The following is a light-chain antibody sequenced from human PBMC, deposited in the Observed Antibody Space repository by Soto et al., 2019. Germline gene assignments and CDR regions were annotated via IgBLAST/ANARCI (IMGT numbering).Light chain of an antibody. Sequence: DIQMTHSPSTLSASVGDIVTITCRASQSISSWLAWYQQKPGIAPKLLIYDASSLESGVPSRFSCSGSGTEFTLTISSLQPDDFATYYCQQYNSYPITFGQGARLDIK. CDR3: QQYNSYPIT. J-gene: IGKJ5*01. CDR1: QSISSW. V-gene: IGKV1-5*01. CDR2: DAS.